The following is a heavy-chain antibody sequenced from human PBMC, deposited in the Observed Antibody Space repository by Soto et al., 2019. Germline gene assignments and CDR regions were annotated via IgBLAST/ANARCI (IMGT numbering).Heavy chain of an antibody. CDR3: ANTHDGDCYSCYYYGMDV. D-gene: IGHD2-21*02. V-gene: IGHV3-30*18. J-gene: IGHJ6*02. CDR2: ISYDGSNK. CDR1: GFTFSSYS. Sequence: GGSLRLSCAASGFTFSSYSMNWVRQAPGKGLEWVAVISYDGSNKYYADSVKGRFTISRDNSKNTLYLQMNSLRAEDTAVYYCANTHDGDCYSCYYYGMDVWGQGTTVTVSS.